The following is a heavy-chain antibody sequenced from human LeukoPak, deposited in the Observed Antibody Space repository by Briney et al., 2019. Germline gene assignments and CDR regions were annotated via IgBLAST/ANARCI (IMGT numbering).Heavy chain of an antibody. CDR2: INTDGSST. CDR1: GFTFSSYW. CDR3: VRRQGPGLLDY. Sequence: GGSLRLSCAASGFTFSSYWMYWVRQVPGKGLECVSRINTDGSSTTYGESVKGRFTMSRDNAKNTLYLQMNSLRAVDAAVYYCVRRQGPGLLDYWGQGTPVTASS. V-gene: IGHV3-74*01. J-gene: IGHJ4*02.